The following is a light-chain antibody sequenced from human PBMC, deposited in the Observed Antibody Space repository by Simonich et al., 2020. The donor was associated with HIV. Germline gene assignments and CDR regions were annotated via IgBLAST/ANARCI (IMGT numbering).Light chain of an antibody. V-gene: IGKV1-5*03. CDR3: QQYNTYPRT. J-gene: IGKJ1*01. CDR1: QSISIY. Sequence: DIQMTQSPSSLSASVGDRVTITCRASQSISIYLNWYQQKPGKAPNLLVYGASSLQSGVPSRFSGSGSGTEFTLTISSLQPDDFATYYCQQYNTYPRTFGQGTKVEIK. CDR2: GAS.